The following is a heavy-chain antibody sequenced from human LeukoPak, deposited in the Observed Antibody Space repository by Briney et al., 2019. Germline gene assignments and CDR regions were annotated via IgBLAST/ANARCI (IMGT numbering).Heavy chain of an antibody. D-gene: IGHD3-16*01. V-gene: IGHV4-61*08. CDR2: IYYTGST. CDR3: ARHKGDPDDAFDI. Sequence: SETLSLTCSVSGGSVSSDANYWSWIRQPPGKGLEWIGYIYYTGSTNYHPSLKGRVTISVDTSKNQFSLKLSSVTAADTAVYYCARHKGDPDDAFDIRGQGTMVTVSS. J-gene: IGHJ3*02. CDR1: GGSVSSDANY.